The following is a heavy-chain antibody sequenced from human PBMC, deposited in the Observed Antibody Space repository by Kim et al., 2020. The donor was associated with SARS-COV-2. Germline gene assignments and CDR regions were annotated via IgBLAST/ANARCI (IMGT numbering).Heavy chain of an antibody. J-gene: IGHJ2*01. V-gene: IGHV5-51*01. Sequence: GESLKISCKGSGYSFTSYWIGWVRQMPGKGLEWMGIIYPGDSDTRYSPSFQGQVTISADKSISTAYLQWSSLKASDTAMYYCAITRDGYFGAWWFDLWGRGTLVTVSS. CDR3: AITRDGYFGAWWFDL. CDR1: GYSFTSYW. D-gene: IGHD3-9*01. CDR2: IYPGDSDT.